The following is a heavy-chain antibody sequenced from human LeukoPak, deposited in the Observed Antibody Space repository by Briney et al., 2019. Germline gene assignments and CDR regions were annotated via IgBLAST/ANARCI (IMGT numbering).Heavy chain of an antibody. J-gene: IGHJ3*02. Sequence: SETLSLAWTVSGGSVSSYYWSWIRPPPGKVLEWIGYIYYSGSTNYNPSLKRRVTISVDTSKNQLSLKLSSVTAVDTAVYYCARVGCSSTSCYIAFDIWGQGTMVTVSS. CDR2: IYYSGST. D-gene: IGHD2-2*02. CDR1: GGSVSSYY. CDR3: ARVGCSSTSCYIAFDI. V-gene: IGHV4-59*02.